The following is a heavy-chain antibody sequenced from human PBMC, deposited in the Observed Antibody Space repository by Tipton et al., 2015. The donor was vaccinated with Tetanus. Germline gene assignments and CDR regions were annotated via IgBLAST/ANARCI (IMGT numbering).Heavy chain of an antibody. V-gene: IGHV4-39*01. Sequence: TLSLTCTVSGASISSSDYHWGWIRQPPGKGLERIGSIHYSGSTYYKPSLKSRVTISVDTSKNQFSLKLSSVTAADTAVYYCARHVHGFGALLTPAATHYYYGMDVWGQGTTVTVSS. CDR3: ARHVHGFGALLTPAATHYYYGMDV. J-gene: IGHJ6*02. D-gene: IGHD2-2*01. CDR1: GASISSSDYH. CDR2: IHYSGST.